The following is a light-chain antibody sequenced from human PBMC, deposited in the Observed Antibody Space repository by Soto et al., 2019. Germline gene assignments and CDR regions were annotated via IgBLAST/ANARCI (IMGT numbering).Light chain of an antibody. CDR2: AAS. V-gene: IGKV1-9*01. Sequence: DIQLTQSPSFLSASVGDRVTITCRASQGISSDLAWYQQNPGKAPKLLIYAASTLQNGVPSTFSGSGSGTEFTLTISSLQPEDFAVYYCQQYGGTPPITFGQGTRLEIK. CDR1: QGISSD. CDR3: QQYGGTPPIT. J-gene: IGKJ5*01.